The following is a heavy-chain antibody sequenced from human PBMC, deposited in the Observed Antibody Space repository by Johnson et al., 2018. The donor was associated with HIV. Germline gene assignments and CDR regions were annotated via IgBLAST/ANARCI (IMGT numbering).Heavy chain of an antibody. CDR3: AKDTEAAAGTDDAFDI. CDR2: IWHDGSNK. V-gene: IGHV3-33*03. D-gene: IGHD6-13*01. CDR1: GFTLSNYG. Sequence: QMLLVESGGGVVQPGRSLRLSCAASGFTLSNYGMHWVRQAPGKGLEWVAVIWHDGSNKYYADSVKGRFTISRDNAKNSLYLQMNSLRAEDTALYYCAKDTEAAAGTDDAFDIWGQGTMVTVSS. J-gene: IGHJ3*02.